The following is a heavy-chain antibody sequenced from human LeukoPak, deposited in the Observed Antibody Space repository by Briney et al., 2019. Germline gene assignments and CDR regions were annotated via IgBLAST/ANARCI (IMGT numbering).Heavy chain of an antibody. V-gene: IGHV3-7*01. CDR1: GFTFSNFW. D-gene: IGHD5-12*01. J-gene: IGHJ4*02. Sequence: GGSLRLSCAASGFTFSNFWMSWVRQAPGKGLEWVANINQDGSEKNYVDSVKGRFTISRDNAKNSLYLQMNCLRAEDTAVYYCARGLGGYDQFFDYWGQGTLVTVSS. CDR2: INQDGSEK. CDR3: ARGLGGYDQFFDY.